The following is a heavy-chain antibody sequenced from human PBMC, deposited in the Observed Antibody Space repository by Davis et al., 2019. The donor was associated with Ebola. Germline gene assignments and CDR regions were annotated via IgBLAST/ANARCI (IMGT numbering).Heavy chain of an antibody. CDR1: GFTFSSYA. J-gene: IGHJ4*02. V-gene: IGHV3-30-3*01. CDR3: AKDRGYYFDSSGYYSVGFDS. CDR2: ISYDGSNK. Sequence: GESLKISCAASGFTFSSYAMHWVRQAPGKGLEWVAVISYDGSNKYYADSVKDRFTISRDNSKNTLFLQMNSLRAEDTAVYYCAKDRGYYFDSSGYYSVGFDSWGQGTLVTVSS. D-gene: IGHD3-22*01.